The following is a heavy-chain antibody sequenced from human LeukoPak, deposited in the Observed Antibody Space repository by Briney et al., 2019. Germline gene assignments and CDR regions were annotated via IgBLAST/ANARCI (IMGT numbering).Heavy chain of an antibody. V-gene: IGHV3-33*06. D-gene: IGHD5-18*01. Sequence: GGSLRLSCAASGFTFSSYGMDWVRQAPGKGLEWVAVIWYDGSNKYYADSVKGRFTISRDNSKNTLYLQMNSLRAEDTAVYYCAKDRGKVQLWFFDYWGQGTLVTVSS. CDR3: AKDRGKVQLWFFDY. CDR1: GFTFSSYG. J-gene: IGHJ4*02. CDR2: IWYDGSNK.